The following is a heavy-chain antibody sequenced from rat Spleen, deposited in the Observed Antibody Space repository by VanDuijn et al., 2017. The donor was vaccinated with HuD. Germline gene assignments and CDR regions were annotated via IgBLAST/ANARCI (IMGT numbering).Heavy chain of an antibody. Sequence: EVQLVESGGGLVQPGRSMKLSCAASGFTFSNYYMAWVRQAPTKGLEWVASISTGGGNTYYRDSVKGRFTISRDNAKSTLYLQMDSLRSEDTATYYCARVDYSGQGIPFDYWGQGVMVTVSS. D-gene: IGHD1-1*01. V-gene: IGHV5-25*01. CDR2: ISTGGGNT. J-gene: IGHJ2*01. CDR3: ARVDYSGQGIPFDY. CDR1: GFTFSNYY.